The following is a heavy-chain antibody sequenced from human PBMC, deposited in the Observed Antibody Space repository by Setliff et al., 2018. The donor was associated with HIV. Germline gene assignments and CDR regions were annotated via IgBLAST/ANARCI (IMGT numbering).Heavy chain of an antibody. CDR1: GGSISSGGFY. D-gene: IGHD3-3*01. V-gene: IGHV4-31*03. CDR3: ARDRSDYYNLPGYFDH. Sequence: PSETLSLTCTVTGGSISSGGFYWTWIRQHPGKGLEWIGYIYNTGSTYYNPSLKSRVTISVDTSRNQFSLKLSSVTAADTAVYYCARDRSDYYNLPGYFDHWGQGTPVTVSS. CDR2: IYNTGST. J-gene: IGHJ4*02.